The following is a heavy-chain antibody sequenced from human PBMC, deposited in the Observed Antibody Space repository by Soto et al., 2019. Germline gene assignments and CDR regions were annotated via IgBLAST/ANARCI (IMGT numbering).Heavy chain of an antibody. Sequence: QVQLVQSATEVKKPGASVKISCKASGYTFTNNVIHWLRQAPGQTLEWMGWIHTAKGNTKYSQKFEARVTLTRDTAASPAYMELNSLRSDVTAVYYCARDPIWTYTWNYARLNYLDPWGQGALVTVSS. CDR3: ARDPIWTYTWNYARLNYLDP. J-gene: IGHJ5*02. CDR2: IHTAKGNT. D-gene: IGHD1-7*01. V-gene: IGHV1-3*04. CDR1: GYTFTNNV.